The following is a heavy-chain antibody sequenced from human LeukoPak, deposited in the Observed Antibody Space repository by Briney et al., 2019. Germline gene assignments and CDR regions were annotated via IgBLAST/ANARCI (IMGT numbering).Heavy chain of an antibody. J-gene: IGHJ4*02. V-gene: IGHV1-69*05. D-gene: IGHD3-22*01. CDR1: GGTFSSYA. Sequence: SVKVSCKASGGTFSSYAIRWVRQAPGQGLEWMGGIIPIFGTANYAQKFQGRVTITTDESTSTAYMELSSLRSEDTAVYYCARRGGYDSSGHYFDYWGQGTLVTVSS. CDR3: ARRGGYDSSGHYFDY. CDR2: IIPIFGTA.